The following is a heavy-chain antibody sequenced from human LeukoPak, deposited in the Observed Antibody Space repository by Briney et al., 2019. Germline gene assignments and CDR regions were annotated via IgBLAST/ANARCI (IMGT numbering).Heavy chain of an antibody. D-gene: IGHD3-16*01. V-gene: IGHV3-13*01. Sequence: GSLRLSCAASGFTFSSYDMHWVRQATGKGLEWVSAIGTAGDTYYPGSVKGRFTISRENAKNSLYLQMNSLRAGDTAVYYCARGTMITFGGVTQKGAFDIWGQGTMVTVSS. J-gene: IGHJ3*02. CDR2: IGTAGDT. CDR1: GFTFSSYD. CDR3: ARGTMITFGGVTQKGAFDI.